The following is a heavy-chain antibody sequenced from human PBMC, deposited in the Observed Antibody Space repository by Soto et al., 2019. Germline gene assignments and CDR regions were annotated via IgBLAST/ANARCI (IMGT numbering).Heavy chain of an antibody. CDR3: ANDNAPLDIVVVVAATAAFDI. J-gene: IGHJ3*02. V-gene: IGHV3-30*18. CDR1: GVTFNNYA. D-gene: IGHD2-15*01. CDR2: ISYDGSNT. Sequence: GGLLRLSCAASGVTFNNYAVRWVRQAPGKGLEWVAAISYDGSNTYYADSVKGRFTISRDNSKNTLYLQMNSLRAEDTAVYYCANDNAPLDIVVVVAATAAFDIWGQVTM.